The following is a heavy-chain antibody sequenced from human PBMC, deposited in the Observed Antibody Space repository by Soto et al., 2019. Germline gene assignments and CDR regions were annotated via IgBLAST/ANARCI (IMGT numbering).Heavy chain of an antibody. Sequence: APVKGSRKACGYTFTSYDIHRVRQATGQGLEWMGWMNPNSGNTGYAQKFQGRVTMTRNTSISTAFMELASLRSEDTAVYYCARGHGGTTSYQEKQFACWGQGALVTVSS. CDR3: ARGHGGTTSYQEKQFAC. J-gene: IGHJ4*02. V-gene: IGHV1-8*01. CDR1: GYTFTSYD. D-gene: IGHD3-16*01. CDR2: MNPNSGNT.